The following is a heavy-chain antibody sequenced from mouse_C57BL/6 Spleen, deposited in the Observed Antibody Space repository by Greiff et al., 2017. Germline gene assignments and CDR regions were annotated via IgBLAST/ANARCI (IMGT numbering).Heavy chain of an antibody. V-gene: IGHV1-50*01. CDR2: IAPSDSYT. D-gene: IGHD3-1*01. CDR1: GYTFTSYW. CDR3: ARLPAHYYAMDY. Sequence: QVQLQQPGAELVKPGASVKLSCKASGYTFTSYWMQWVKQRPGQGLEWIGEIAPSDSYTNYNQKFKGKATLTVDTSSSTAYMQLSSLTSEDSAVYYCARLPAHYYAMDYWGQGTSVTGSS. J-gene: IGHJ4*01.